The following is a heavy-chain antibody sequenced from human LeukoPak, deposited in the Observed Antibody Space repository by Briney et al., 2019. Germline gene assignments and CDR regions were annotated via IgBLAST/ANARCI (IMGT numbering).Heavy chain of an antibody. J-gene: IGHJ4*02. CDR2: IYYSGST. CDR3: ARGGKYYGSGSYYRLFDY. V-gene: IGHV4-59*12. D-gene: IGHD3-10*01. CDR1: GGSISSYY. Sequence: SETLSLTCTVSGGSISSYYWSWIRQPPGKGLEWIGYIYYSGSTNYNPSLKSRVTISVDTSKNQFSLKLSSVTAADTAVYYCARGGKYYGSGSYYRLFDYWGQGTLVTVSS.